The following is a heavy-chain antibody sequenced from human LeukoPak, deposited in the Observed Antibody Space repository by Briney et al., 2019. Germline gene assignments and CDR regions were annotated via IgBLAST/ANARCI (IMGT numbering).Heavy chain of an antibody. CDR3: ARDPPSSWADPIHFDY. CDR2: IRQDGNEK. Sequence: GGSLRLSCAASGFSFSGYWMSWVRQAPGKGPEWVANIRQDGNEKYYVDSVKGRFAISRDNAQKSLYLQMNSLRAEDTAVYYCARDPPSSWADPIHFDYWGQGTLVTVSS. J-gene: IGHJ4*02. D-gene: IGHD6-13*01. CDR1: GFSFSGYW. V-gene: IGHV3-7*03.